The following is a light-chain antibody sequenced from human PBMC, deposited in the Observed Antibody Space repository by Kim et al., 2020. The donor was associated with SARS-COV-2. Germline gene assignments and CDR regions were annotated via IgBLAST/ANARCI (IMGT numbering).Light chain of an antibody. V-gene: IGKV3-15*01. CDR3: QQYNNWPPLT. CDR2: GAS. Sequence: SPGESAPLSCRASQSVGRNLAWCQQKPGQAPRLVIYGASTRATGVPARFSGSGYGTEFTLTISSLQSEDFAVYYCQQYNNWPPLTFGPGTKVDIK. J-gene: IGKJ3*01. CDR1: QSVGRN.